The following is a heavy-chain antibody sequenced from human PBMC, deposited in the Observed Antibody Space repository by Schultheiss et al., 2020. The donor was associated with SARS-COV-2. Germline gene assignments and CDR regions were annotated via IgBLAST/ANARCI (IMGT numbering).Heavy chain of an antibody. CDR1: GFTFSNAW. CDR3: ARDLGALTYGLVTPQGSLDY. CDR2: IKQDGSEK. J-gene: IGHJ4*02. Sequence: GESLKISCAASGFTFSNAWMSWVRQAPGKGLEWVANIKQDGSEKYYVDSVKGRFTISRDNAKNSLYLQMNSLRAEDTAVYYCARDLGALTYGLVTPQGSLDYWGQGTLVTVA. D-gene: IGHD3-9*01. V-gene: IGHV3-7*01.